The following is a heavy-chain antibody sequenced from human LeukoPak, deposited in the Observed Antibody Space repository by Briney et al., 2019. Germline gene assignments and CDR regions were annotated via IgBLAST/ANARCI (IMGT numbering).Heavy chain of an antibody. J-gene: IGHJ6*03. CDR2: INPNSGGT. D-gene: IGHD6-6*01. Sequence: ASVKVSCKASGYTFTSYDINWVRQATGQGLEWMGWINPNSGGTNYAQKFQGRVTMTRDTSISTAYMELSRLRSDDTAVYYCARDIAARLPNYYYYYMDVWGKGTTVIVSS. CDR1: GYTFTSYD. V-gene: IGHV1-2*02. CDR3: ARDIAARLPNYYYYYMDV.